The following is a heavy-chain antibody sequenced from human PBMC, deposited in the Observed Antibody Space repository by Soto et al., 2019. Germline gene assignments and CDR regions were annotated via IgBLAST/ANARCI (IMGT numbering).Heavy chain of an antibody. CDR3: ARENSDYGDY. CDR2: IYYSGST. Sequence: SETLSLTCTVSGGSISSGGYYWSWIRQHPGKGLEWIGYIYYSGSTYYNPSLKSRVTISVDTSKNQFSLKLSSVTAADTAVYYCARENSDYGDYWGQGTLVTVPQ. V-gene: IGHV4-31*03. J-gene: IGHJ4*02. CDR1: GGSISSGGYY.